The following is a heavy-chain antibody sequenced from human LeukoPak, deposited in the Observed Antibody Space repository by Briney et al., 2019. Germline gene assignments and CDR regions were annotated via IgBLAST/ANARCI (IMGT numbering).Heavy chain of an antibody. D-gene: IGHD3-22*01. Sequence: PGGSLRLSCAASGFSFSRYGMKWVRQAPGKGLEWLSYIRSSDSTTYYADSVKGRFTISRDNAKNSPYLQMDSLRVEDTAVYYCAKRADSSAHSFDYWGQGTLVTVSS. J-gene: IGHJ4*02. CDR2: IRSSDSTT. V-gene: IGHV3-48*04. CDR3: AKRADSSAHSFDY. CDR1: GFSFSRYG.